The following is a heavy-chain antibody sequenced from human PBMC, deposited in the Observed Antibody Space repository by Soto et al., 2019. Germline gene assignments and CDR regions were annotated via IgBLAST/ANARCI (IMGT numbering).Heavy chain of an antibody. Sequence: GGSLRLSCAASGFTFSSYGMHWVRQPPGKGLEWVPVISYDGSNKSYSDSVKGRFTISRDNSKNTLYLKMNSLRAEDTVVYYCAKDLGYGSGSYPGYWGQGTLVTVSS. CDR1: GFTFSSYG. CDR2: ISYDGSNK. V-gene: IGHV3-30*18. J-gene: IGHJ4*02. D-gene: IGHD3-10*01. CDR3: AKDLGYGSGSYPGY.